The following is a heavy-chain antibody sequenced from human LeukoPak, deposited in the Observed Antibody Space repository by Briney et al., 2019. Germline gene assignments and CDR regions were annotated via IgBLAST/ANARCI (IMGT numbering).Heavy chain of an antibody. Sequence: VASVTVSCKASGYIFTSYYKRWVRQAPGQGLEWMGVINPSGGSTSYAQKFQGRVTMTRDTSTSTVYMELSSLRSEDTAVYYCARDAGGYDPLYYFDYWGQGTLVTVSS. CDR2: INPSGGST. J-gene: IGHJ4*02. D-gene: IGHD5-12*01. V-gene: IGHV1-46*01. CDR1: GYIFTSYY. CDR3: ARDAGGYDPLYYFDY.